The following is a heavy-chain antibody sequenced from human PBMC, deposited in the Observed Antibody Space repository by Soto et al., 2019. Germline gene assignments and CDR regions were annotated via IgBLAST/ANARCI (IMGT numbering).Heavy chain of an antibody. Sequence: EVQLVESGGGLVQPGGSLRLSCAASGFTFSSYSMNWVRQAPGKGLEWISYISTSSSAIYYADSVKGRFTISRDNVKNSLYLQMNSLRDEDTAVYFCATGGYWGQGTLVTVSS. CDR2: ISTSSSAI. CDR3: ATGGY. D-gene: IGHD3-10*01. J-gene: IGHJ4*02. V-gene: IGHV3-48*02. CDR1: GFTFSSYS.